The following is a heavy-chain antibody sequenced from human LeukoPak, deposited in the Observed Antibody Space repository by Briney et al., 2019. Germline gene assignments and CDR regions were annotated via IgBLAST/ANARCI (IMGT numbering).Heavy chain of an antibody. CDR1: GGSISSYY. CDR2: IYYSGST. D-gene: IGHD5-12*01. CDR3: ARVSGGYDIDASAFDI. J-gene: IGHJ3*02. V-gene: IGHV4-59*01. Sequence: SETLSLTCTVSGGSISSYYWSWIRQPPGKGLEWSGYIYYSGSTNYNPSLKSRGTISVETSKNQFSLQLTSVTAADTAVYYCARVSGGYDIDASAFDIWGQGTMVTVSS.